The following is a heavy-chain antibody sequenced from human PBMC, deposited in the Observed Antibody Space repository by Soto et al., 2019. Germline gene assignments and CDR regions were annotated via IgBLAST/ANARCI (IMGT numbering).Heavy chain of an antibody. D-gene: IGHD3-10*01. J-gene: IGHJ6*02. Sequence: PGGSLRLSCAASGFTFSSYAMSWVRQAPGKGLEWVSAISGSGGSTYYADSVKGRFTISRDNSKNTLYLQMNSLRAEDTAVYYCAKGLLIMVRKVIIPPQYYYGMDVWGQGTTVTVS. V-gene: IGHV3-23*01. CDR3: AKGLLIMVRKVIIPPQYYYGMDV. CDR2: ISGSGGST. CDR1: GFTFSSYA.